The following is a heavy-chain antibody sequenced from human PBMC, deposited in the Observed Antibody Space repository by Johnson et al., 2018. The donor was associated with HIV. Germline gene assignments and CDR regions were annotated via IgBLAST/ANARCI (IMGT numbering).Heavy chain of an antibody. CDR2: ISYHGSNK. CDR3: ARGLGDSRVVDAYDI. J-gene: IGHJ3*02. CDR1: GFTFSDYY. V-gene: IGHV3-30*14. Sequence: QVQLVESGGGLVKPGGSLRLSCAASGFTFSDYYMSWIRQAPGKGLEWVAVISYHGSNKYYADSVKGRFTFSRDNSKNTLYLQMNSLRVEDTAVYYCARGLGDSRVVDAYDIWGQGTRVTVSS. D-gene: IGHD4-17*01.